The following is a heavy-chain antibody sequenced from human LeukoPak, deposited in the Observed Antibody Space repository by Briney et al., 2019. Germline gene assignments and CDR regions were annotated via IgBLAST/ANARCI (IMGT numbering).Heavy chain of an antibody. CDR3: ARGSTYYDSSGQVPFDY. CDR1: GFTFSSYS. Sequence: SGGSLRLSCAASGFTFSSYSMNWVRQAPGKGLEWGSYISGSSSTIYYADSVKGRFTISRDNGKNTQYLQMNSLRAEDTAVYYCARGSTYYDSSGQVPFDYWGQGTLVTVSS. CDR2: ISGSSSTI. J-gene: IGHJ4*02. D-gene: IGHD3-22*01. V-gene: IGHV3-48*01.